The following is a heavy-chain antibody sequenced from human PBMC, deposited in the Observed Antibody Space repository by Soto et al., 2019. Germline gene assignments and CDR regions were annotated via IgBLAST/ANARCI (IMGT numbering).Heavy chain of an antibody. CDR2: IHYSGNT. CDR3: ARPSLTLESGIGVTGTRYYYYMDV. CDR1: GGSISTSGYY. Sequence: SETLSLTCTVSGGSISTSGYYWGWIRQPPGKGLEWIGSIHYSGNTYYNPSLKSRVTISVDTSKNQFSLRLSSATAADTAVYYFARPSLTLESGIGVTGTRYYYYMDVWGKGTTVTVSS. D-gene: IGHD6-19*01. V-gene: IGHV4-39*01. J-gene: IGHJ6*03.